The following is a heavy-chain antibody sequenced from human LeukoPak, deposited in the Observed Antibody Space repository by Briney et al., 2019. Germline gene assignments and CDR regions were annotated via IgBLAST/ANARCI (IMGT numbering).Heavy chain of an antibody. CDR2: ISGSGGST. CDR3: AAYSSSGYYYLLTDY. V-gene: IGHV3-23*01. Sequence: GGSLRLSCAASGFTFSSYWMHWVRQAPGKGLEWASAISGSGGSTYYADSVKGRFTISRDNSKNTLYLQMNSLRAEDTAVYYCAAYSSSGYYYLLTDYWGQGTLVTVSS. D-gene: IGHD3-22*01. CDR1: GFTFSSYW. J-gene: IGHJ4*02.